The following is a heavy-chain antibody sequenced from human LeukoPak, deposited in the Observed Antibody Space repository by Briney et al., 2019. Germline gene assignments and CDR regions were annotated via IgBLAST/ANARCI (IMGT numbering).Heavy chain of an antibody. CDR2: INHSGST. D-gene: IGHD2-21*02. CDR1: GVSFSGYY. CDR3: ARTGGDGPQRIDP. V-gene: IGHV4-34*01. Sequence: PSETLSLTCAVYGVSFSGYYWSWIRQPPGKGLEWIGEINHSGSTNYNPSLKSRVTISVDTSKNQFSLKLSSVTAADTAVYYCARTGGDGPQRIDPWGQGTLVTVSS. J-gene: IGHJ5*02.